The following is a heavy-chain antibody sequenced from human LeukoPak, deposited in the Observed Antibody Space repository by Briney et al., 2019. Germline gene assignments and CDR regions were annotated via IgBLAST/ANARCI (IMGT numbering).Heavy chain of an antibody. V-gene: IGHV7-4-1*02. CDR3: VRQYSGYESLYFDS. CDR2: INTNTGTP. D-gene: IGHD5-12*01. Sequence: ASVKVSCKASGYTLTSYAMNWVRQAPGQGLEWMGWINTNTGTPTYAQGFTGRFVFSLDSSVSTAYLQISSLKAEDIAVYYCVRQYSGYESLYFDSWGQGTLVTVSS. CDR1: GYTLTSYA. J-gene: IGHJ4*02.